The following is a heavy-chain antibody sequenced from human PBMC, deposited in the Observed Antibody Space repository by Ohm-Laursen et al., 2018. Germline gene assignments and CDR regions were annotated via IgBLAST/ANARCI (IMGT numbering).Heavy chain of an antibody. CDR1: GFTFSRDW. CDR2: IKQDGSER. V-gene: IGHV3-7*01. CDR3: AREGVYGDYGEGYFDY. J-gene: IGHJ4*02. D-gene: IGHD4-17*01. Sequence: SLRLSCAASGFTFSRDWMSWVRQARGKGMEWVANIKQDGSERYYVDSVKGRFTIFRDNAKNSLYLQMNSLRAEDTAVYYCAREGVYGDYGEGYFDYWGQGTLVTVSS.